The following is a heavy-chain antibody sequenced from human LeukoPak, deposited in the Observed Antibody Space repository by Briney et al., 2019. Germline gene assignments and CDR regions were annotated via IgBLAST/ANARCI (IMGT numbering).Heavy chain of an antibody. CDR3: ARRKRITIFGVVRSAFDI. J-gene: IGHJ3*02. D-gene: IGHD3-3*01. CDR2: INHSGST. V-gene: IGHV4-34*01. Sequence: SETLSLTCAVYGGSFSGYYWSWIRQPPGKGLEWIGEINHSGSTNYNPSLKSRVTISVDTSKNQFSLKLSSVTAADTAVYYCARRKRITIFGVVRSAFDIWGQGTMVTVSS. CDR1: GGSFSGYY.